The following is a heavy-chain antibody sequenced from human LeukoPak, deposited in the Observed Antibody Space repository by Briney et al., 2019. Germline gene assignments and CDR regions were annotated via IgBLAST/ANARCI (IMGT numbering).Heavy chain of an antibody. CDR1: GFTFSSYA. V-gene: IGHV3-30*18. CDR3: AKDIVVVPAAIGYYYYYGMDV. CDR2: ISYDGSNK. Sequence: GGSLRLSCATSGFTFSSYAMSWVRQAPGKGLEWVAVISYDGSNKYYADSVRGRLTISRDNSKNTLYLQMNSLRAEDTAVYYCAKDIVVVPAAIGYYYYYGMDVWGQGTTVTVSS. J-gene: IGHJ6*02. D-gene: IGHD2-2*01.